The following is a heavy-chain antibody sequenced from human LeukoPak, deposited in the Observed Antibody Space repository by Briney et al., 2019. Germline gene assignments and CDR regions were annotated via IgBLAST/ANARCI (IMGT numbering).Heavy chain of an antibody. CDR2: IIPIFGTA. CDR1: GGTFSSYA. V-gene: IGHV1-69*05. J-gene: IGHJ4*02. CDR3: ARDGRRYFDWLSMNDY. D-gene: IGHD3-9*01. Sequence: GASVKVSCKASGGTFSSYAISWVRQAPGQGLEWMGGIIPIFGTANYAQKLQGRVTMTTDTSTSTAYMELRSLRSDDTAVYYCARDGRRYFDWLSMNDYWGQGTLVTVSS.